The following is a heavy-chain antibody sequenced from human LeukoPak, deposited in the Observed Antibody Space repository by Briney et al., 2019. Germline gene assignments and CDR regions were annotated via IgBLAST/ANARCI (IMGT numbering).Heavy chain of an antibody. V-gene: IGHV1-2*06. CDR1: GYTFTGYY. D-gene: IGHD3-22*01. Sequence: ASVKVSCKASGYTFTGYYMHWVRQAPGQGLEWMGRINPNSGGTNYAQKFQGRVTMTRDTSISTAYMELSGLRSDDMAVYYCARGGRTYYYDSSGISGGWFDPWGQGTLVTVSS. CDR2: INPNSGGT. J-gene: IGHJ5*02. CDR3: ARGGRTYYYDSSGISGGWFDP.